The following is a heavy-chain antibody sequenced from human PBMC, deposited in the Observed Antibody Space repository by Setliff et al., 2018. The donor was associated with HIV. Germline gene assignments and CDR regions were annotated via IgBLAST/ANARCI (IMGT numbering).Heavy chain of an antibody. CDR2: ISSSGSII. J-gene: IGHJ4*02. D-gene: IGHD2-2*01. V-gene: IGHV3-48*03. CDR1: TFTASSYH. Sequence: PGGSLRLSCAASTFTASSYHMNWVRQSPGKGLEWVSYISSSGSIIYYADSVKGRFTISRDNAKNSLYLQMNSLRAEDTAVYYCATNRRDCYSASCPLTSWGQGTLVTVSS. CDR3: ATNRRDCYSASCPLTS.